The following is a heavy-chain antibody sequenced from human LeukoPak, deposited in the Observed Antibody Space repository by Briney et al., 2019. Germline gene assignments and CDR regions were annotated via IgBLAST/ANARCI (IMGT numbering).Heavy chain of an antibody. CDR3: ARGWLLFDY. V-gene: IGHV4-59*01. J-gene: IGHJ4*02. CDR1: GGSISSYY. CDR2: IYYSGST. D-gene: IGHD3-22*01. Sequence: SETLSLTCTVSGGSISSYYWSWIRQPPGKGLEWIGYIYYSGSTNYNPSLKSRVTISVDTSKNQFSLKLSSVTAADTAVYYCARGWLLFDYWGQGTLVTVSS.